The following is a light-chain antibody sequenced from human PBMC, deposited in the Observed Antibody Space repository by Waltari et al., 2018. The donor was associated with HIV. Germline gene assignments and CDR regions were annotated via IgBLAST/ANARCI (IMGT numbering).Light chain of an antibody. V-gene: IGLV3-1*01. Sequence: SYVLTQAPSLSVSPGQAATILCSGFNLSNNYVSWYQQKPGQSPRLLIFQDRKRPSGIPERFSGSSSGNTATLTISGTQSVDEADYFCQAWGNNTVVFGGGTKLTVL. CDR2: QDR. J-gene: IGLJ2*01. CDR3: QAWGNNTVV. CDR1: NLSNNY.